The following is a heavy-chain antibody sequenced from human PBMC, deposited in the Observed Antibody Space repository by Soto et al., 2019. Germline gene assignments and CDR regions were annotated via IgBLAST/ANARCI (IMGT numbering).Heavy chain of an antibody. J-gene: IGHJ4*01. D-gene: IGHD6-13*01. Sequence: QVQLQESGPGLVKPSQTLSLTCTVSGGSISSGGFHWNWIRQHPGKGLEWIGYIYYSGSTYYNPSLKRRITISVDTSKNHFSLKLSSVTAADTDVYYCARDTAAGRGNFDYWGHGNLVTVSS. V-gene: IGHV4-31*03. CDR1: GGSISSGGFH. CDR2: IYYSGST. CDR3: ARDTAAGRGNFDY.